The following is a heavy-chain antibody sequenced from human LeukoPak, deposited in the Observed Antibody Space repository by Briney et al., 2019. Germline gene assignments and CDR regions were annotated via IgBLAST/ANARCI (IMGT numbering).Heavy chain of an antibody. CDR3: ARARITMIAGNRFDP. J-gene: IGHJ5*01. Sequence: PSETLSLTCAVSGGSISSGGYSWSWIRQPPGKGLEWIGYIYHSGSTYYNPSLKSRVTISVDRSKNQFSLKLSSVTAADTAVYYWARARITMIAGNRFDPLGQGTLGTVSS. CDR2: IYHSGST. D-gene: IGHD3-22*01. V-gene: IGHV4-30-2*01. CDR1: GGSISSGGYS.